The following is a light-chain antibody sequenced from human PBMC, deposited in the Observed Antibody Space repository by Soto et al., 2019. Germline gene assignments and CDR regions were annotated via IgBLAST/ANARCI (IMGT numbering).Light chain of an antibody. V-gene: IGKV1-9*01. J-gene: IGKJ5*01. CDR3: QQYNTYST. CDR2: AAS. CDR1: QGISSS. Sequence: DIQLTQSPSFLSASVGDRATITGRASQGISSSLAWYQQRAGKAPKFLIYAASTLQSGVPSRFSGSGSGTDFTLTISSLQPDDFATYYCQQYNTYSTFGQGTRLEIK.